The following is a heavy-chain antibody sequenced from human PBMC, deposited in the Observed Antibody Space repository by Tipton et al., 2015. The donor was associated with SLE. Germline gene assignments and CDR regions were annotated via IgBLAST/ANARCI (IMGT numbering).Heavy chain of an antibody. V-gene: IGHV4-34*01. D-gene: IGHD2-15*01. CDR2: INHSGST. Sequence: LRLSCAVYGGSFSGYYWSWIRQPPGKGLEWIGEINHSGSTNYNPSLKSRVTISVDTSKNHFSLKLSSVTAADTAVYYCARGPFLGYCSGGSCLGAFDIWGQGTMVTVSS. CDR3: ARGPFLGYCSGGSCLGAFDI. CDR1: GGSFSGYY. J-gene: IGHJ3*02.